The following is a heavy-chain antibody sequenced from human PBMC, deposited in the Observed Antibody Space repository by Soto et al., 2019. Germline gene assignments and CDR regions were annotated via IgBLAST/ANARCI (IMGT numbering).Heavy chain of an antibody. CDR3: ARARASDGEHNWFDP. J-gene: IGHJ5*02. V-gene: IGHV1-69*08. CDR2: IVPVLGTT. CDR1: GGTLSTYT. D-gene: IGHD2-21*01. Sequence: QVQLVQSGAEVKKPGSSVRVSCKASGGTLSTYTVSWVRQAPGQGLVWMGRIVPVLGTTHYAQIFRGRVTSTADVPTRAAVMELCSLTSADTDVYYCARARASDGEHNWFDPRGQGAVVTVSS.